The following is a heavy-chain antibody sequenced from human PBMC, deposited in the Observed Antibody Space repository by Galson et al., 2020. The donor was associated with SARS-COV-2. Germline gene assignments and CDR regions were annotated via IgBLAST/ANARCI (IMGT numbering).Heavy chain of an antibody. Sequence: GGSLRLSCAASGFTFSSYSMNWVRQAPGKGLEWVSSISSSSSYIYYADSVKGRFTISRDNAKNSLYLQMNSLRAEDTAVYYCARDSVGRWYDHYYGMDVWGQGTTVTVSS. D-gene: IGHD2-15*01. V-gene: IGHV3-21*01. CDR2: ISSSSSYI. CDR3: ARDSVGRWYDHYYGMDV. J-gene: IGHJ6*02. CDR1: GFTFSSYS.